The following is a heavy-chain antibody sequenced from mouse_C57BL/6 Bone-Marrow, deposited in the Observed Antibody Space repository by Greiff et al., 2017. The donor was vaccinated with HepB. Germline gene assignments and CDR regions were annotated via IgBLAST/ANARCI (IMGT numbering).Heavy chain of an antibody. D-gene: IGHD1-1*01. V-gene: IGHV5-6*01. Sequence: EVQVVESGGDLVKPGGSLKLSCAASGFTFSSYGMSWVRQTPDKRLEWVATISSGGSYTYYPDSVKGRFTISRDNAKNTLYLQMSSLKSEDTAMYYCARHLYYYGSSYGFAYWGQGTLVTVSA. CDR2: ISSGGSYT. CDR3: ARHLYYYGSSYGFAY. CDR1: GFTFSSYG. J-gene: IGHJ3*01.